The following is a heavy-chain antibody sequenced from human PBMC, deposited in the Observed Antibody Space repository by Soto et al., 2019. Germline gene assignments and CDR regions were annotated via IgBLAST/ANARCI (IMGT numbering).Heavy chain of an antibody. CDR3: VRESYPAKAFDI. CDR1: GFTFSNYN. J-gene: IGHJ3*02. Sequence: EVQLVESGGGLVKPVESLRLSCAASGFTFSNYNINWVRQAPGKGLEWVSSIRSRSIDMYYADSVKGRFTISRDDAKNSLSLQMNGLRAEDTAVYFCVRESYPAKAFDIWGQGTMVTVSS. D-gene: IGHD2-2*01. V-gene: IGHV3-21*01. CDR2: IRSRSIDM.